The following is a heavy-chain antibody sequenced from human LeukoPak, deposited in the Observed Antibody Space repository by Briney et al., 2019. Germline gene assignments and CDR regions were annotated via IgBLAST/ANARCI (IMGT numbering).Heavy chain of an antibody. Sequence: SETLSLTCTVSGGSISSSTYYWDWIRQPPGKGLEWIGSIYYSGSTYYNPALKSRVAISVDTSKNQFSLKLSSVTAADTAVYYCARVYGSGSYYNGYYYYYMDVWGKGTTVTISS. CDR1: GGSISSSTYY. J-gene: IGHJ6*03. CDR2: IYYSGST. V-gene: IGHV4-39*01. CDR3: ARVYGSGSYYNGYYYYYMDV. D-gene: IGHD3-10*01.